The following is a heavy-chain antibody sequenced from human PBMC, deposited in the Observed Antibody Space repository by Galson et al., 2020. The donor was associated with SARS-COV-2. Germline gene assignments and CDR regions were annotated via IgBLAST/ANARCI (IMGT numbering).Heavy chain of an antibody. J-gene: IGHJ4*02. CDR1: GFTFSSYG. CDR3: AKGEEEELVVVPAAIWGWVVY. V-gene: IGHV3-30*18. Sequence: GGSLRLSCAASGFTFSSYGMHWVRQAPGKGLEWVAVISYDGSNKYYADSVKGRFTISRDNSKNTLYLQMNSLRAEDTAVYYCAKGEEEELVVVPAAIWGWVVYWGQGTLVTVSS. D-gene: IGHD2-2*01. CDR2: ISYDGSNK.